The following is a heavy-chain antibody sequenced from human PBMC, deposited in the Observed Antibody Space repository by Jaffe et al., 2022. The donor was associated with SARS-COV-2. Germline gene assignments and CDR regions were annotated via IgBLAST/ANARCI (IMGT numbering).Heavy chain of an antibody. D-gene: IGHD3-9*01. CDR3: AKDGADWYFES. J-gene: IGHJ4*02. CDR1: GFIFSNYV. V-gene: IGHV3-23*01. CDR2: ITTSGDT. Sequence: EVQLLESGGGLVQPGGSLRLSCAASGFIFSNYVMTWVRQAPGKGLERVSTITTSGDTYFADSVKGRFTISRDNSKNTLYLQMNNLRADDTAVYFCAKDGADWYFESWGPGTLVTVSS.